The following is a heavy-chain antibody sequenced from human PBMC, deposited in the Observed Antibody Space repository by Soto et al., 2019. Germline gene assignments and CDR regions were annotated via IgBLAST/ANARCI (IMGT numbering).Heavy chain of an antibody. CDR2: ISYDGSNK. Sequence: GGSLRLSCAASGFTFSSYGMHWVRQAPGKGLEWVALISYDGSNKYYADSVEGQFTISRDNSKNTLYLQMNSLRAEDTAVYYCAKDQWDFRSGYQAGYYYMDVWGKGTTVTVSS. V-gene: IGHV3-30*18. D-gene: IGHD3-3*01. J-gene: IGHJ6*03. CDR1: GFTFSSYG. CDR3: AKDQWDFRSGYQAGYYYMDV.